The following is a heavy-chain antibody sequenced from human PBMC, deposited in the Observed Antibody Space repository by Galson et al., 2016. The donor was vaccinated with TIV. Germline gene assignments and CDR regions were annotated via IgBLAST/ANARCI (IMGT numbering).Heavy chain of an antibody. D-gene: IGHD2-15*01. J-gene: IGHJ4*02. CDR2: INPGDSDT. V-gene: IGHV5-51*03. Sequence: QSGAEVKKPGESLKISCKGSGYSFSKYWIAWVRQMPGKGLEWMGIINPGDSDTRYSPSFHGQVTISADKSISTAYLQWGRLTASDTAMYYCATVFSKVVDWPAYFDNWGQGTLVTVSS. CDR1: GYSFSKYW. CDR3: ATVFSKVVDWPAYFDN.